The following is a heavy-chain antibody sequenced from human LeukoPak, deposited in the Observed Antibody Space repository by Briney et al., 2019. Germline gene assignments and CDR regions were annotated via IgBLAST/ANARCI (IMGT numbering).Heavy chain of an antibody. J-gene: IGHJ4*02. Sequence: GASLRLSCAASGFTFSSYAVSWVRQAPGKGLEWVSAISGSGGSTYYADSVKGRFTISRDNSKNTLYLQMNSLRAEGTAVYYCAKVPRGYSYGETDYWGQGTLVTVSS. D-gene: IGHD5-18*01. V-gene: IGHV3-23*01. CDR1: GFTFSSYA. CDR2: ISGSGGST. CDR3: AKVPRGYSYGETDY.